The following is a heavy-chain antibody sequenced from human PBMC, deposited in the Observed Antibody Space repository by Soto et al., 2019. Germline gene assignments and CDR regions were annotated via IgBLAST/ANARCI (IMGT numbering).Heavy chain of an antibody. CDR2: INPNSGGT. CDR1: GYTFTDYY. V-gene: IGHV1-2*02. CDR3: ARDRRYGGSYYDFDS. D-gene: IGHD1-26*01. Sequence: ASVKVSCKASGYTFTDYYMHWVRQAPGQGLEWVGWINPNSGGTNYAQKLQGRVTMTSDTSISTAYMELSSLRSDDTAVYYCARDRRYGGSYYDFDSWGPGXLVTVSS. J-gene: IGHJ4*01.